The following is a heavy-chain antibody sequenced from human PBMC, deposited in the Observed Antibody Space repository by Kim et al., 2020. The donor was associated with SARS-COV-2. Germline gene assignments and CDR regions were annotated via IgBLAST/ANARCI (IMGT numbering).Heavy chain of an antibody. CDR3: ARDYYDSSGYSGYYYGMGV. J-gene: IGHJ6*02. V-gene: IGHV3-11*06. CDR2: ITSSSSYT. CDR1: GFTFSDYS. D-gene: IGHD3-22*01. Sequence: GGSLRLSCAASGFTFSDYSMSWVRQAPGKGLEWVSYITSSSSYTNYADSLKGRFTISRDNAKNTLYLQMNSLRAEETAVYYCARDYYDSSGYSGYYYGMGVGGQGTTVTVSS.